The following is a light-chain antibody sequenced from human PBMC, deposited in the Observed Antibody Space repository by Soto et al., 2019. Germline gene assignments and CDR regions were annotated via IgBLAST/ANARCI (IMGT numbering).Light chain of an antibody. CDR2: AAS. CDR3: LQHNSVPFT. CDR1: QGIGNV. V-gene: IGKV1-17*01. Sequence: DIQMTQSPSSLSASVGDRITITCRASQGIGNVLGWYQQKPGKAPKRLIYAASSLDSGVPSRFSGSGSGTDFTLTFSSLQSEDFATYSGLQHNSVPFTFGPGTKGDIK. J-gene: IGKJ3*01.